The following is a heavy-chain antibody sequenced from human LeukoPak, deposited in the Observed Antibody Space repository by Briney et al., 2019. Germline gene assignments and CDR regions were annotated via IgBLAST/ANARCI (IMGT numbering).Heavy chain of an antibody. D-gene: IGHD5-24*01. CDR1: GFTFSSYW. CDR2: INQDGSEK. CDR3: ARDVATISNWFDP. Sequence: GGSLRLSCAASGFTFSSYWMSWVRQAPGKGLEGVANINQDGSEKYYVDSVKGRFTISRDNAKNSLYLQMHSLRAEDTAVYYCARDVATISNWFDPWGQGTLVTVSS. V-gene: IGHV3-7*01. J-gene: IGHJ5*01.